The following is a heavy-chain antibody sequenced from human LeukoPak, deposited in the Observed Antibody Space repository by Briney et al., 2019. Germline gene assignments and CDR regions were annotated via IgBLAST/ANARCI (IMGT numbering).Heavy chain of an antibody. CDR2: VKQDGSEK. CDR3: ARDCGWRTGYYAGTYYFDY. J-gene: IGHJ4*02. V-gene: IGHV3-7*01. D-gene: IGHD3/OR15-3a*01. CDR1: GFTFSSYW. Sequence: GGSLRLSCAASGFTFSSYWMSWVRQAPGKGLEWVANVKQDGSEKNYVDSVKGRFTISRDNAQNSLYLHMNSLRAEDTAVYYCARDCGWRTGYYAGTYYFDYWGQGTLVTVSS.